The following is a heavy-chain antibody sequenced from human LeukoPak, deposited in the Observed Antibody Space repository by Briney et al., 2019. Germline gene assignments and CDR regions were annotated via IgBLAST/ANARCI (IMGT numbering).Heavy chain of an antibody. CDR2: IHPGDSDT. CDR3: ARAGTYYYYHMDV. D-gene: IGHD6-19*01. Sequence: GESLKISCKGSGYSFTNYWIGWVRQMPGKGLEWMGIIHPGDSDTRYSPSFQGQVTISADKSISTAYLQWSSLKASDTAIYYCARAGTYYYYHMDVWGKGTTVTVFS. V-gene: IGHV5-51*01. J-gene: IGHJ6*03. CDR1: GYSFTNYW.